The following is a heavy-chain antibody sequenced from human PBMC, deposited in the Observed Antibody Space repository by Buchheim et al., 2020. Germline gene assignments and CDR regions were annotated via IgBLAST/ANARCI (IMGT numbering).Heavy chain of an antibody. V-gene: IGHV4-34*02. CDR3: ARFPEIYYYDSNTYYYPEGDY. D-gene: IGHD3-22*01. Sequence: QVQLQQWGTGLLKPSETLSLTCGVTGGSLSGNYWSWVRQPPGKGLEWIGEINHRGSTNYSPSLKSRVTISIDTSKNHLYLNLISVTAADTAVYYCARFPEIYYYDSNTYYYPEGDYWGQGTL. CDR1: GGSLSGNY. J-gene: IGHJ4*02. CDR2: INHRGST.